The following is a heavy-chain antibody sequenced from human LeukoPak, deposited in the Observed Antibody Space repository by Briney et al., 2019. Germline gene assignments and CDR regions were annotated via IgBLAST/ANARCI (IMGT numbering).Heavy chain of an antibody. CDR2: IYHSGST. CDR3: VREDSGSYRDI. V-gene: IGHV4-39*02. D-gene: IGHD1-26*01. Sequence: SETLSLTCTVSGVSTSSSNFYWGWIRQPPGKGLEWIGSIYHSGSTYYNASLKSRVTISVDTSKNHFSLKLSSVTAADTAVYYCVREDSGSYRDIWGQGTMVTVSS. J-gene: IGHJ3*02. CDR1: GVSTSSSNFY.